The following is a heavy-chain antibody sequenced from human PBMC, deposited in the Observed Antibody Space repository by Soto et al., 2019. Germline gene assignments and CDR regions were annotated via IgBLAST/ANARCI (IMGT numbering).Heavy chain of an antibody. V-gene: IGHV4-4*02. J-gene: IGHJ4*02. D-gene: IGHD3-22*01. CDR3: ARLIYDSRLNYFYFDF. Sequence: LSLTCVVSGGSISGRNWWSWVRQAPGKGLEWIGEVFHSGDTTYTPSLRSRVTISVDKSKNQFSLKLNSVTAADTAVYYCARLIYDSRLNYFYFDFGGQGAQVTVSS. CDR2: VFHSGDT. CDR1: GGSISGRNW.